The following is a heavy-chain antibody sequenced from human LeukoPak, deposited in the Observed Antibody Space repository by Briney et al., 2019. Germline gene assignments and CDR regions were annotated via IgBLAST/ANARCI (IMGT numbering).Heavy chain of an antibody. CDR1: GGSISSSSYY. CDR2: IYYSGST. D-gene: IGHD6-19*01. Sequence: SSETLSLTCTVSGGSISSSSYYWGWIRQPPGKGLEWIGSIYYSGSTYYNPSLKSRVTISVDTSKNQFSLKLSSVTAADTAVYYCARISFDAVAGRYFDLWGRGTLVTVSS. CDR3: ARISFDAVAGRYFDL. V-gene: IGHV4-39*07. J-gene: IGHJ2*01.